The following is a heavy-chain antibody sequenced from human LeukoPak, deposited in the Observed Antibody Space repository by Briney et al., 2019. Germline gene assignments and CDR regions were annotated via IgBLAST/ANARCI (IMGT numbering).Heavy chain of an antibody. CDR3: VCGPTMTSGFDY. J-gene: IGHJ4*02. CDR1: GYRFTNYW. V-gene: IGHV5-51*01. D-gene: IGHD4-11*01. CDR2: IYPGDSDT. Sequence: GESLKISCKGSGYRFTNYWIGWVRQMPGKGLEWMGIIYPGDSDTRYSPSFKGQVTISADKSISTAHLQWSSLKASDTAMYCCVCGPTMTSGFDYWGQGTQVTVSS.